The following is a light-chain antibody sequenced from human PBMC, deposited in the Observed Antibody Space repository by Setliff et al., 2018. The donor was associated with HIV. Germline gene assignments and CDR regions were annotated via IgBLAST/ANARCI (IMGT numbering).Light chain of an antibody. V-gene: IGLV3-21*03. Sequence: SYELTQPPSVSVAPGKTATITCGGNNIERRSVHWCQQKPGQAPVVVVHDDSDRPSGIPERFSGSNSGNTATLTISRVEAGDEADYYCQVWDSSSNQFVFGIGTKVTVL. CDR2: DDS. CDR3: QVWDSSSNQFV. J-gene: IGLJ1*01. CDR1: NIERRS.